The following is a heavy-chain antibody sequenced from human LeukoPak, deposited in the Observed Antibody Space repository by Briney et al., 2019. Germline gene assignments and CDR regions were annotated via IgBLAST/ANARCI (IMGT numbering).Heavy chain of an antibody. CDR1: GYSFTTYW. CDR2: INPGDSNT. D-gene: IGHD1-1*01. Sequence: GESLKISCKGSGYSFTTYWIAWVRQMPGKGLEWMGIINPGDSNTKYSPSVQGQVTISVDKSIGTAYLHWNSLKASDTAIYYCARKNRTPLRNNWFDSWGQGTLVTVSS. CDR3: ARKNRTPLRNNWFDS. J-gene: IGHJ5*01. V-gene: IGHV5-51*01.